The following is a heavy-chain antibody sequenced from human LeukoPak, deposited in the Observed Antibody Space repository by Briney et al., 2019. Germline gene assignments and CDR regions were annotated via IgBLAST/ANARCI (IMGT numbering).Heavy chain of an antibody. Sequence: GGSLRLSCAASGFTFSSYGMHWVRQAPGKGLEWVAVISYDVSNKYYADSVKGRFTISRDNSKNTLYLQMNSLRAEDTAVYYCGKEPIIAVAGLSWGQGTLVTVSS. V-gene: IGHV3-30*18. CDR1: GFTFSSYG. D-gene: IGHD6-19*01. J-gene: IGHJ4*02. CDR2: ISYDVSNK. CDR3: GKEPIIAVAGLS.